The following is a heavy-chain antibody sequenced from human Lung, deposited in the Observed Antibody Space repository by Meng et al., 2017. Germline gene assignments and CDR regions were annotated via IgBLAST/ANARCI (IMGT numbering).Heavy chain of an antibody. CDR3: AKDLGASSSYYFDY. V-gene: IGHV3-23*04. CDR1: GFTFSGYA. J-gene: IGHJ4*02. D-gene: IGHD6-6*01. Sequence: EVQLVESGGGLVQPGGSWRLSCAASGFTFSGYAMTWVRQAPGKGLEWVSSVSGSDDIAYYGDSVKGRVTISRDNSKNTLYLQMNSLRAEDTAVYFCAKDLGASSSYYFDYWGQGTLVTVSS. CDR2: VSGSDDIA.